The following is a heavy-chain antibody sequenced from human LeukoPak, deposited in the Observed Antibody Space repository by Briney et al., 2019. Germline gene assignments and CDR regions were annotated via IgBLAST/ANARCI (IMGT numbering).Heavy chain of an antibody. V-gene: IGHV1-46*01. J-gene: IGHJ6*03. CDR3: ARQTYCTSTSCHYYYYYMDV. Sequence: ASVKVSCKASGYTFTTYYMHWVRQAPGQGLEWMGMINPSGGSTNYAQNFQGRVTMTRDTSTSTVYMELSCLRSEDTAVYYCARQTYCTSTSCHYYYYYMDVWGKGTTVTISS. CDR2: INPSGGST. D-gene: IGHD2-2*01. CDR1: GYTFTTYY.